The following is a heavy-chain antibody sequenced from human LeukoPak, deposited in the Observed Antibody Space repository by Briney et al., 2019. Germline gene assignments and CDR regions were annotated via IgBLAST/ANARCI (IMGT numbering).Heavy chain of an antibody. CDR1: WITLSKYV. CDR3: AKRGVVIRVILVGFHKEAYYFDS. J-gene: IGHJ4*02. CDR2: ISGSAVGT. D-gene: IGHD3-22*01. V-gene: IGHV3-23*01. Sequence: GGSLRLFLAVSWITLSKYVMSWVRQAAGKGLEWVAGISGSAVGTNYQDSVKGRFTISRDNSKNTLHLQMNRLRAEDTAVYFCAKRGVVIRVILVGFHKEAYYFDSWGQGALVTVSS.